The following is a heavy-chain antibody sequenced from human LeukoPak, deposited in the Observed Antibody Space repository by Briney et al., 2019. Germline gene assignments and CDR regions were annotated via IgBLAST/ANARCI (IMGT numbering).Heavy chain of an antibody. Sequence: ASVKVSCKASGYTFTGYYMHWVRQAPGQGLEGMGWINPNSGGKNYAQKFQGRVTMTRDTSITTPYMQLSRLTSDDTAVYYCARTRGGYSYGYPGYFQRWGQGTLVTVSS. CDR3: ARTRGGYSYGYPGYFQR. D-gene: IGHD5-18*01. CDR1: GYTFTGYY. V-gene: IGHV1-2*02. CDR2: INPNSGGK. J-gene: IGHJ1*01.